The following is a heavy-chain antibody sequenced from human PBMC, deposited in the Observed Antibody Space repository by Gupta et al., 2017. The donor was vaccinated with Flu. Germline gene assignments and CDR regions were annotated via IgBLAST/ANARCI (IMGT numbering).Heavy chain of an antibody. J-gene: IGHJ5*01. CDR2: INRDGSVI. Sequence: EVQLVESGGGLVQPGGSLRLSRGASGFTPSDDWMIWVRQAPGKGPELVANINRDGSVINYMDFVRGRFTISRDNAKNAVYFQMNSLRVDDTAVYYCARDVGSGDYDSWGQGTLVTVSS. CDR3: ARDVGSGDYDS. V-gene: IGHV3-7*01. CDR1: GFTPSDDW. D-gene: IGHD4-17*01.